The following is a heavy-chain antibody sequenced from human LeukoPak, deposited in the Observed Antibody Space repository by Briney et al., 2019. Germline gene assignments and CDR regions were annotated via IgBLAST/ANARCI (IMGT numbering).Heavy chain of an antibody. CDR1: GFTFSDHY. CDR2: TRNKANSYTT. CDR3: ARELLRDDAFDI. V-gene: IGHV3-72*01. D-gene: IGHD1-26*01. Sequence: GGSLRLSCAASGFTFSDHYMDWVRLAPGKGLEWVGRTRNKANSYTTEYAASVKGRFTISRDDSKNSLYLQMNSLKTEDTAVYYCARELLRDDAFDIWGQGTMVTVSS. J-gene: IGHJ3*02.